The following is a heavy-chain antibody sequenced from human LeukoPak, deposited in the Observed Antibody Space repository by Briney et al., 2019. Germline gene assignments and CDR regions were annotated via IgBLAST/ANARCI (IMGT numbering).Heavy chain of an antibody. CDR2: INPNSGGT. Sequence: PGRSLRLSCAASRFTFSTYGMHWVRQAPGQGLEWMGWINPNSGGTNYAQKFQGRVTMTRDTSISTAYMELSRLRSDDTAVYYCARDDYGDYAYYYMDVWGKGTTVTVSS. CDR3: ARDDYGDYAYYYMDV. D-gene: IGHD4-17*01. CDR1: RFTFSTYG. V-gene: IGHV1-2*02. J-gene: IGHJ6*03.